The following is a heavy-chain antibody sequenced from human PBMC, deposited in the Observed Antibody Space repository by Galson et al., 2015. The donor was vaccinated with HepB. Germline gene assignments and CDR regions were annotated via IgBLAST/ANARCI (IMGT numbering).Heavy chain of an antibody. J-gene: IGHJ4*02. CDR1: GDSVSSTSAA. CDR3: ARGHSSSQRFFDY. CDR2: TYYRSKWYN. D-gene: IGHD6-13*01. Sequence: CAISGDSVSSTSAAWNWIRQSPSRGLEWLGRTYYRSKWYNDYAVSVKSRMTINPDTSKNQFSLQLNSVTPEDTAMYYCARGHSSSQRFFDYWGQGTLVTVSS. V-gene: IGHV6-1*01.